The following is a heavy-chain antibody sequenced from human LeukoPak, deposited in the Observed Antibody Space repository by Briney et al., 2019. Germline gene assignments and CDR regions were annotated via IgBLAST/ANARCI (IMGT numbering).Heavy chain of an antibody. V-gene: IGHV1-8*01. J-gene: IGHJ5*02. CDR2: MNPNSGNT. CDR3: ARGLTDIVVVPAAMGGGSWFDP. Sequence: GASVKVSCKASGYPFTSYDINWVRQATGQGLEWIGWMNPNSGNTGYAQKFQGRVTMTRNTSISTAYMELSSLRSEDTAVYYCARGLTDIVVVPAAMGGGSWFDPWGQGTLVTVSS. D-gene: IGHD2-2*01. CDR1: GYPFTSYD.